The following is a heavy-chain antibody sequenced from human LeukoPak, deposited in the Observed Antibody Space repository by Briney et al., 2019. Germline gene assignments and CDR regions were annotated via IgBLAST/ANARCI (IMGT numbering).Heavy chain of an antibody. J-gene: IGHJ4*02. CDR3: ARSSGYPFFDY. CDR2: ITSTSDTI. Sequence: GGSLRLSCEASGFTFSDYSMNWVRQAPGEGLEWLSYITSTSDTIYYADSVKGRFTSSRDNAKNSVYLQMNSLRGEDTAVYYCARSSGYPFFDYWGQGTLVTVSS. V-gene: IGHV3-48*01. D-gene: IGHD3-22*01. CDR1: GFTFSDYS.